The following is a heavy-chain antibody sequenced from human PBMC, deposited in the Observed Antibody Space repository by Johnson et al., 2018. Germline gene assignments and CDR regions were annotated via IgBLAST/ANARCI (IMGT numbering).Heavy chain of an antibody. Sequence: QVQLVQSGPGLVKSSDTLSLTCTVSGGSMSTYYWSWIRQPPGKGLEWIGYIFYGGSSKHNPSLKSRAFISVDTGKNQFSLNLISVPAADPAMYYCAGASVDTSMVGAFAIWGQGTMVTVSS. CDR2: IFYGGSS. D-gene: IGHD5-18*01. V-gene: IGHV4-59*07. CDR3: AGASVDTSMVGAFAI. J-gene: IGHJ3*02. CDR1: GGSMSTYY.